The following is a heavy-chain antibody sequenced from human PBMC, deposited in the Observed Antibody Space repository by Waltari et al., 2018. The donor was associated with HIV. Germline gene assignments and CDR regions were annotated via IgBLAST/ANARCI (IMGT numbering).Heavy chain of an antibody. V-gene: IGHV4-39*01. CDR2: IYYSGST. CDR1: GGSISSSSSY. D-gene: IGHD3-22*01. CDR3: ARRNSSGYYFFDY. J-gene: IGHJ4*02. Sequence: QLQLQESGPGLVKPSETLSLTCTVSGGSISSSSSYWGWIRQPPGKGLEWIGSIYYSGSTYYNPSLKSRVTISVDTSKNQFSLKLSSVTAADTAVYYCARRNSSGYYFFDYWGQGTLVTVSS.